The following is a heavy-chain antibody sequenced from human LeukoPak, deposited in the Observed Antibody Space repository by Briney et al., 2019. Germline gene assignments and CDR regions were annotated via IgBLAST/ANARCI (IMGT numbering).Heavy chain of an antibody. CDR3: AKGDCSSTRCFLDS. D-gene: IGHD2-2*01. CDR1: GFTFDDYA. CDR2: TSWNSGSI. Sequence: PGGSLRLSCAASGFTFDDYAMHWVRQAPGKGLEWVSGTSWNSGSIGYADSVKGRFTISRDKAKKSLYLDMNNLRAEDTASYYCAKGDCSSTRCFLDSWGQGTLLTVSS. V-gene: IGHV3-9*01. J-gene: IGHJ4*02.